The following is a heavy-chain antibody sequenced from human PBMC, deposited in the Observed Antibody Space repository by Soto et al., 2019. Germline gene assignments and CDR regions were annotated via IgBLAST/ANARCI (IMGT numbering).Heavy chain of an antibody. D-gene: IGHD4-17*01. Sequence: PSETLSLTCTVSGGSISSSSYYWGWIRQPPGKGLEWIGSIYYSGSTYYNPSLKSRVTISVDTSKNQFSLKLSSVTAADTAVYYCARHHWDYGVHWGQGTLVTVSS. CDR3: ARHHWDYGVH. CDR1: GGSISSSSYY. CDR2: IYYSGST. V-gene: IGHV4-39*01. J-gene: IGHJ4*02.